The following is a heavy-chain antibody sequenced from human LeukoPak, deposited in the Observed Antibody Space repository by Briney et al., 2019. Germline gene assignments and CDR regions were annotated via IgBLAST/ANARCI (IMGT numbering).Heavy chain of an antibody. CDR1: GGSISSYY. V-gene: IGHV4-4*07. D-gene: IGHD3-22*01. J-gene: IGHJ4*02. Sequence: PSETLSLTCTVSGGSISSYYWSWIRQPAGKGLEWIGRIYSSESTNYDPSLKSRVTMSVDTSKNQFSLKLSSVTAADTAVYYCARSKAYYDSSGYANDCWGQGTLVTVSS. CDR2: IYSSEST. CDR3: ARSKAYYDSSGYANDC.